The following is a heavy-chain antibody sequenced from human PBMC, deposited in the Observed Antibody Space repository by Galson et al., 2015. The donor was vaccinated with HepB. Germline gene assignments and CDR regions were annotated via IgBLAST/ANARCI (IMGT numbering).Heavy chain of an antibody. CDR1: GFTFSGSA. CDR2: IRSKANNYAT. CDR3: TRLGDSSGYSSR. D-gene: IGHD2-2*03. V-gene: IGHV3-73*01. Sequence: SCAASGFTFSGSAIHWVRQASGEGPEWVGRIRSKANNYATSYVPSLKGRFTISRDDSKNMAFLHMKSLKTEDTAVYYCTRLGDSSGYSSRWGQGTLVTVSS. J-gene: IGHJ4*02.